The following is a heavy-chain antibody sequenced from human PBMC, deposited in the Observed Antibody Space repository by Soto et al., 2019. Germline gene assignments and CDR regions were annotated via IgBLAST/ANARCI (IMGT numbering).Heavy chain of an antibody. Sequence: GGSLRLSCAASGFIFGAHAMSWVRQAPGKGLEWVSAINWIGGNTNYADSMKDRFTISRDNAKNSLYLQMNSLRAEDTAVYYCARGDFYDSSGPFSDAFDIWGQGTMVTVSS. J-gene: IGHJ3*02. D-gene: IGHD3-22*01. CDR1: GFIFGAHA. V-gene: IGHV3-20*04. CDR2: INWIGGNT. CDR3: ARGDFYDSSGPFSDAFDI.